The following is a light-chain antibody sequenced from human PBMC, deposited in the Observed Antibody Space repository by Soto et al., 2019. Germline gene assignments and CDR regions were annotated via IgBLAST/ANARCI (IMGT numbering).Light chain of an antibody. CDR1: QSISSS. J-gene: IGKJ4*02. Sequence: IQMTQCPSSLSASVGDIVTITGLSSQSISSSLSWYQQKPGKVPKRLIYAASTLQSGVPSRFSGSGSGTAFTLTISSLQPEDFAIYYCLQYNSHPLTFGGGTKVDI. V-gene: IGKV1-17*01. CDR3: LQYNSHPLT. CDR2: AAS.